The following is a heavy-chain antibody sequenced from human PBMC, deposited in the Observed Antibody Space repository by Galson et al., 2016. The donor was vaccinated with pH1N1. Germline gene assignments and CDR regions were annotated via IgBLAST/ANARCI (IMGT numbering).Heavy chain of an antibody. CDR3: ARSPFYYNSYMEV. CDR2: IIAVFKTT. V-gene: IGHV1-69*05. J-gene: IGHJ6*03. Sequence: SVKVSCKASESIFNKYAISWVRQAPGQGLEWMGGIIAVFKTTNYAQKFQGRVTITTDESTSIVYMELRSLRSEDTAIYYCARSPFYYNSYMEVWGKGTTVTVSS. CDR1: ESIFNKYA.